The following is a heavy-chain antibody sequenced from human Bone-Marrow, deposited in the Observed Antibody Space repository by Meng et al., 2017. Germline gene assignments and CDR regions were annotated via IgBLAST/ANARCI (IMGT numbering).Heavy chain of an antibody. Sequence: GESLKISCAASGFTFSGSAMHWVRQASGKGLEWVGRIRSKANSYATAYAASVKGRFTISSDDSKNTAYLQMNSLKTEDTAVYYCTRTYYYDSSGYYSFDYWGQGTLVTVSS. CDR3: TRTYYYDSSGYYSFDY. CDR1: GFTFSGSA. V-gene: IGHV3-73*01. J-gene: IGHJ4*02. CDR2: IRSKANSYAT. D-gene: IGHD3-22*01.